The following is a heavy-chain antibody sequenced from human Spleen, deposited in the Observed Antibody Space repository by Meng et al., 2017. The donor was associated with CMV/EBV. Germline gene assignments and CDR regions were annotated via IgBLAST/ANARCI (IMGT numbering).Heavy chain of an antibody. CDR3: ARVPISYSYGMDV. CDR1: GFTFSDYY. CDR2: ISSSGSTI. D-gene: IGHD2/OR15-2a*01. Sequence: GESLKISCAASGFTFSDYYMSWIRQAPGKGLEWGSYISSSGSTIYYADSVKGRFTISRDNSKNSVDLLMNSLRAEDTAVYYCARVPISYSYGMDVWGQGTTVTVSS. V-gene: IGHV3-11*04. J-gene: IGHJ6*02.